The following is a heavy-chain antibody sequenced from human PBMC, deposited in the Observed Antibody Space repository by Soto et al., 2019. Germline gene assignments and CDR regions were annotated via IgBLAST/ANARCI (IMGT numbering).Heavy chain of an antibody. J-gene: IGHJ6*02. CDR2: IRSKAYGGTT. V-gene: IGHV3-49*03. CDR3: TRVPCSGGSCYSDSFGYYYGMDV. D-gene: IGHD2-15*01. CDR1: GFTFGDYA. Sequence: GGSLRLSCTASGFTFGDYAMSWFRQAPGKGLEWVGFIRSKAYGGTTEYAASVKGRFTISRDDSKSIAYLQMKSLKTEDTAVYYCTRVPCSGGSCYSDSFGYYYGMDVWGQGTTVTVSS.